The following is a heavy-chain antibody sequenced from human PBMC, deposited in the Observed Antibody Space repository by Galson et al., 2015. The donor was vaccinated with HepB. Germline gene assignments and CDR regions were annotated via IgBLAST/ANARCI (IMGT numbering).Heavy chain of an antibody. Sequence: SLRLSCAASGFTFNRYWMYWVRQAPGKGLEWVANIKHDGTEKYSVDSVMGRFTVSRDNAKNSLYLQMNSLRAEDTAVYYCAGGLYDFWNRYYYFDLWGRGTQVTVSS. D-gene: IGHD3-3*01. V-gene: IGHV3-7*03. CDR1: GFTFNRYW. J-gene: IGHJ2*01. CDR2: IKHDGTEK. CDR3: AGGLYDFWNRYYYFDL.